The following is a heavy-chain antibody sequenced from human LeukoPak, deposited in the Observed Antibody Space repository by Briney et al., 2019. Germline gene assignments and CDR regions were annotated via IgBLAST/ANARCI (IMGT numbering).Heavy chain of an antibody. CDR3: ARSDSSGYYFSY. J-gene: IGHJ4*02. CDR1: GGSISSGDYY. Sequence: SQTLSLTCTVSGGSISSGDYYWSWIRQPPGKGLEWIGYIYNSGSTYYNPSLKSRVTISVDTSKNQFSLKLNSVTAADTAVYSCARSDSSGYYFSYWGQGTLVTVSS. D-gene: IGHD3-22*01. V-gene: IGHV4-30-4*01. CDR2: IYNSGST.